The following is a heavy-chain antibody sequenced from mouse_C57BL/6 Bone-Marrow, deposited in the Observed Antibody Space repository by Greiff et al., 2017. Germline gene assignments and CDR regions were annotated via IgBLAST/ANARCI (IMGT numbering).Heavy chain of an antibody. V-gene: IGHV1-54*01. Sequence: VQLQESGAELVRPGTSVKVSCKASGYAFTNYLIEWVKQRPGQGLEWIGVINPGSGGTNYNEKFKGKATLTADKSSSTAYMQLSSLTSEDSAVYFCARDYGYDGWYFDVWGTGTTVTVSS. CDR3: ARDYGYDGWYFDV. D-gene: IGHD2-2*01. CDR1: GYAFTNYL. CDR2: INPGSGGT. J-gene: IGHJ1*03.